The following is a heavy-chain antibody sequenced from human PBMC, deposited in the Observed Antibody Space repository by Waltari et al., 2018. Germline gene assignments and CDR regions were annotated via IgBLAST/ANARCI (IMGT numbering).Heavy chain of an antibody. D-gene: IGHD2-15*01. CDR2: IHHSGST. J-gene: IGHJ4*02. CDR3: ARKGYCRGGSCYNDY. Sequence: QVQLQQWGAGLLKPSETLSLTCAVYGGSFSGYYWSWIRQPPGKGLEWIGEIHHSGSTNYNPSLKSRVTISVDTSKNQFSLKLSSVTAADTAVYYCARKGYCRGGSCYNDYWGQGTLVTVSS. V-gene: IGHV4-34*01. CDR1: GGSFSGYY.